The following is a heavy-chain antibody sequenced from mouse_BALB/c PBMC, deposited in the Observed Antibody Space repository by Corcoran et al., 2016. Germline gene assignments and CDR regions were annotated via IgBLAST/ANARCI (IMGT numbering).Heavy chain of an antibody. CDR2: INTYTGEP. V-gene: IGHV9-3-1*01. Sequence: QIQLVQSGPELKKPGETVKISCKASGYTFTNYGMNWVKQAPGKGLKWMGWINTYTGEPTYADDFKGRFAFSLETSASTAYLQINNLKNEDTATYFGAKGYYYAAMDYWGQGTSVTVSS. CDR1: GYTFTNYG. D-gene: IGHD1-1*01. J-gene: IGHJ4*01. CDR3: AKGYYYAAMDY.